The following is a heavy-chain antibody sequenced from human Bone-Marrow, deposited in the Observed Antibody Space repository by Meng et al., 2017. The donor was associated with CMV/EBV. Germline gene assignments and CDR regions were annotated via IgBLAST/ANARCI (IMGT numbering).Heavy chain of an antibody. Sequence: GESLKISCAASGFTFSNAWMSWVRQAPGKGLEWFGRIKSKTDGGTTDYAAPVKGRFTISRDDSKNTLYLQMNSLKTEDTAVYYCTTAPYYDPQGWGQGTLVTVSS. V-gene: IGHV3-15*01. D-gene: IGHD3-22*01. CDR2: IKSKTDGGTT. CDR3: TTAPYYDPQG. CDR1: GFTFSNAW. J-gene: IGHJ4*02.